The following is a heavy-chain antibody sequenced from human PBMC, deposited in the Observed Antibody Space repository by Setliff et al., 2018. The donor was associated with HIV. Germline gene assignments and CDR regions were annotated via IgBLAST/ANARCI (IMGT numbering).Heavy chain of an antibody. CDR1: GGSINSYY. V-gene: IGHV4-4*07. J-gene: IGHJ4*02. Sequence: PSETLSLTCTVSGGSINSYYWSWIRQPAGKGLEWIGRIYSSGSTNYNPSLKSRVTISVDTSKNQFSLKLSSVTAADTAVYYCARTPEDYDQYFFDRWGQGTLVTVSS. D-gene: IGHD3-22*01. CDR3: ARTPEDYDQYFFDR. CDR2: IYSSGST.